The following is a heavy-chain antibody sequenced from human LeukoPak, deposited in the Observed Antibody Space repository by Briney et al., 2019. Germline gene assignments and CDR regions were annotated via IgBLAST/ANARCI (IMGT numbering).Heavy chain of an antibody. CDR2: ISYDGSNK. CDR3: AKDFRKGATKYYFDY. D-gene: IGHD1-26*01. Sequence: GGSLRLSCAASGFTVSSNYMSWVRQAPGKGLEWVAVISYDGSNKYYADSVKGRFTISRDNSKNTLYLQMNSLRAEDTAVYYCAKDFRKGATKYYFDYWGQGTLVTVSS. J-gene: IGHJ4*02. CDR1: GFTVSSNY. V-gene: IGHV3-30*18.